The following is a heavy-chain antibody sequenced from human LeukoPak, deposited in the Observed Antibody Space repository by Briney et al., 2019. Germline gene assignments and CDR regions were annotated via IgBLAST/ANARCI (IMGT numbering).Heavy chain of an antibody. CDR1: GFTFSAYH. V-gene: IGHV3-48*02. Sequence: PGGSLRLSCAASGFTFSAYHINWVRQAPGKGLEWISYISTTGTTIHYADSVKGRFAISRDNAKSSLYLQMNSLRDEGTAVYYCARVWQDYSGVDYWGQGTLVTVSS. CDR2: ISTTGTTI. CDR3: ARVWQDYSGVDY. D-gene: IGHD2-21*01. J-gene: IGHJ4*02.